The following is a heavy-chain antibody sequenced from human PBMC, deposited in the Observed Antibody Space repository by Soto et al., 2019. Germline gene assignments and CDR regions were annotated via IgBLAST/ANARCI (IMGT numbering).Heavy chain of an antibody. Sequence: SETLSLTCAVSGGSISSGGYSWSWIRQPPGKGLEWIGYIYHSGSTYYNPSLKSRVTISVDRSKNQFSLKLSSVTAADTAVYYCARNVEMATHFDYWGQGTLDTVSS. J-gene: IGHJ4*02. CDR2: IYHSGST. D-gene: IGHD5-12*01. CDR3: ARNVEMATHFDY. V-gene: IGHV4-30-2*01. CDR1: GGSISSGGYS.